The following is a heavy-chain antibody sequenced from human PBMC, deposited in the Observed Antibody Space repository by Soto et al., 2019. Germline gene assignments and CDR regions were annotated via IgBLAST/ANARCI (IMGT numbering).Heavy chain of an antibody. Sequence: EVQLVESGGGLVQPGGSLKLSCAASGFTFSGSTMHWVRQASGKGLEWVGRIRSKANSYATAYAASVKGRFTISRDDSKYTGYLQMNSLKTEDTAVYYCTRHDSNYDFWSGSPPRYGMDVWGQGTTVTVSS. CDR1: GFTFSGST. J-gene: IGHJ6*02. V-gene: IGHV3-73*01. CDR2: IRSKANSYAT. CDR3: TRHDSNYDFWSGSPPRYGMDV. D-gene: IGHD3-3*01.